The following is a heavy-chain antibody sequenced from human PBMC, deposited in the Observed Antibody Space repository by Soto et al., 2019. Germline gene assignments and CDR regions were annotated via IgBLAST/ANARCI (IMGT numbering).Heavy chain of an antibody. J-gene: IGHJ4*02. CDR1: GYTFTSYG. CDR2: ISAPNGNT. Sequence: QVHLVQSGAEVKKPGASVKVSCKASGYTFTSYGITWVRQAPGQGLEWMGWISAPNGNTDYAQKLQGRASVARDTSTSTAYMELRSLLSDDTAVYYCARGRYGDYWGQGALVTVSS. CDR3: ARGRYGDY. D-gene: IGHD1-1*01. V-gene: IGHV1-18*01.